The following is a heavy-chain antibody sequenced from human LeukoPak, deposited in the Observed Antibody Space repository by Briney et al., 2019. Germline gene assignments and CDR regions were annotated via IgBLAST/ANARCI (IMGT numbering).Heavy chain of an antibody. CDR1: GGTFSGYY. D-gene: IGHD2-2*02. V-gene: IGHV4-34*01. Sequence: SETLSLTCAVYGGTFSGYYWNWIRKPPGKGLEWIGEINYSGSTNYNPSLKSRVTISVDTSKNQFSLKLTSVTAADTAVYYCARDALGYQQLHRGVYFDYWGQGTLVTVSS. CDR2: INYSGST. J-gene: IGHJ4*02. CDR3: ARDALGYQQLHRGVYFDY.